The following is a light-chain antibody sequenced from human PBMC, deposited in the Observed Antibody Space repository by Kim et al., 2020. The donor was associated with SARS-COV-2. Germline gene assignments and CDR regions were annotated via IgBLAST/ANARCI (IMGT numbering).Light chain of an antibody. CDR1: KLGDKY. V-gene: IGLV3-1*01. Sequence: SYELTQPPSVSVSPGQTASIPCSGDKLGDKYACWYQQKPGQSPVLVIYQDSKRPSGIPERFSGSNSGNTATLTISGTQAMDEADYYCQAWDSSTVVFGGGTQLTVL. CDR2: QDS. J-gene: IGLJ2*01. CDR3: QAWDSSTVV.